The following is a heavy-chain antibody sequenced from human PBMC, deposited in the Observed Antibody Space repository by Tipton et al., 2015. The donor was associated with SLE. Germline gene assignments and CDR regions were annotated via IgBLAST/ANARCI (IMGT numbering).Heavy chain of an antibody. CDR1: GFTFSSYS. D-gene: IGHD2-15*01. J-gene: IGHJ3*02. CDR2: ISSSSSYI. V-gene: IGHV3-21*01. Sequence: SLRLSCAASGFTFSSYSMNWVRQAPGKGLEWVSSISSSSSYIYYADSVKGRFTISRDNAKNSLYLQMNSLRAEDTAVYYCARGEGAGGAFDIWGQGTVVTVSS. CDR3: ARGEGAGGAFDI.